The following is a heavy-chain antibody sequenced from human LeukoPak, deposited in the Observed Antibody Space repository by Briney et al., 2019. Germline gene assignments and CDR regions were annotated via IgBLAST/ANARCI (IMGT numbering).Heavy chain of an antibody. D-gene: IGHD2-2*02. CDR3: ARVIVVVPAAIEFDY. Sequence: HPGGSLRLSCAASGFTFSSYWMSWVRQAPGKGLEWVANIKQDGSEKYYVDSVKGRFTISRDNAKNSLYLQMNSLRAEDTAVYYCARVIVVVPAAIEFDYWGQGTLVTVSS. V-gene: IGHV3-7*04. J-gene: IGHJ4*02. CDR2: IKQDGSEK. CDR1: GFTFSSYW.